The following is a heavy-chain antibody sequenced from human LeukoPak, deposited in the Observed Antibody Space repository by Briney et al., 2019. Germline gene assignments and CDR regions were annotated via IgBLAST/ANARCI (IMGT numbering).Heavy chain of an antibody. Sequence: PSETLSLTCTVSGGSISGYYWSWIRQPPGKGLEWIGYIYFSGTTNYNPSLKSRVTISVDTSKNQFSVKLSSATAADTALYYCARDLGLRGAPDAFDIWGQGTMVIVSS. J-gene: IGHJ3*02. V-gene: IGHV4-59*01. D-gene: IGHD3-16*01. CDR3: ARDLGLRGAPDAFDI. CDR1: GGSISGYY. CDR2: IYFSGTT.